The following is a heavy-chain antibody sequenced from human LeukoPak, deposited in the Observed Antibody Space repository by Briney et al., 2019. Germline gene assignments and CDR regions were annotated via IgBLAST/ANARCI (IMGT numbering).Heavy chain of an antibody. V-gene: IGHV1-2*02. D-gene: IGHD6-19*01. CDR3: AIKQWLVSYFDY. Sequence: ASVKVSCKASGYTFTGYYMHWVRQAPGQGPEWMGWINPNSGGTNYAQKFQGRVTMTRDTSISTAYMELGRLRSDDTAVYYCAIKQWLVSYFDYWGQGTLVTVSS. CDR1: GYTFTGYY. J-gene: IGHJ4*02. CDR2: INPNSGGT.